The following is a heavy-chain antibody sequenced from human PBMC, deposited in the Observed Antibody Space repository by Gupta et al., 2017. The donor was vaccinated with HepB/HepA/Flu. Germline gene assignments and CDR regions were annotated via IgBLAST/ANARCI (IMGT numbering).Heavy chain of an antibody. V-gene: IGHV3-23*01. J-gene: IGHJ4*02. CDR1: GFTFSSFD. Sequence: EVQLLESGGGLLQPGGSLRLSCAASGFTFSSFDMNWVRQAPGKGLEWVSGINRDAGKTHYADFVKGRFTISRDNSRNTLPLQMTSLRVEDTAVYYCAKALASGRMFYFDSWGQGTLVTVS. D-gene: IGHD6-19*01. CDR2: INRDAGKT. CDR3: AKALASGRMFYFDS.